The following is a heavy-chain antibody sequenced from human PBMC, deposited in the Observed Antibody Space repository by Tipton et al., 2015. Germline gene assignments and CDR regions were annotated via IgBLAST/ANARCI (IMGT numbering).Heavy chain of an antibody. J-gene: IGHJ4*02. CDR3: TRYVYGVIPSGVY. V-gene: IGHV4-4*02. Sequence: TMSLTCDVSGVSISSRNWWRWVRQPPGKGLEWIGEMYYGGTTNYNPSLKSRVTMSLDKAKNQFSLRLISVTAADTAIYYCTRYVYGVIPSGVYWGQGTLVTVSS. CDR2: MYYGGTT. CDR1: GVSISSRNW. D-gene: IGHD3-3*01.